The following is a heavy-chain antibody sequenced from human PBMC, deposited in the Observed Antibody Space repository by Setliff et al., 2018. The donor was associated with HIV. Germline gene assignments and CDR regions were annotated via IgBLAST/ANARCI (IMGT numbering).Heavy chain of an antibody. CDR3: VRHGNQWLVTVDY. V-gene: IGHV4-59*08. J-gene: IGHJ4*02. CDR1: GASIISHY. CDR2: IYNRDFT. D-gene: IGHD6-19*01. Sequence: SETLSLTCTVSGASIISHYYSWIRQPPGKGLEWIGYIYNRDFTTYNPSLKSRLAISMDTSKNQFSLRLSSVTAADTAVYYCVRHGNQWLVTVDYWGQGTLVTVSS.